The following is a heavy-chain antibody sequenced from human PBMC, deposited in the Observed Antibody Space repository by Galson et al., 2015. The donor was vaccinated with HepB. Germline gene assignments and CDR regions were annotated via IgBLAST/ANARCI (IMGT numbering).Heavy chain of an antibody. CDR2: ISYDGSNK. CDR3: ARDRGGGYSYGFPDY. V-gene: IGHV3-30*04. D-gene: IGHD5-18*01. Sequence: SLRLSCAASGFTFSSYAMHWVRQAPGKGLEWVAVISYDGSNKYYADSVKGRFTISRDNSKNTLYLQMNSLRAEDTAVYYCARDRGGGYSYGFPDYWGQGTLVTVSS. J-gene: IGHJ4*02. CDR1: GFTFSSYA.